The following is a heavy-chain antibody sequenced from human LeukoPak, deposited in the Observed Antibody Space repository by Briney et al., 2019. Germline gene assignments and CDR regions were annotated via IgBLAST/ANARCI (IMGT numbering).Heavy chain of an antibody. Sequence: PSETLSLTCTVSAGSISSYYWSWIRQPPGKGLEWIGYIYYSGRTNYNPSLKSRVTISVDTSKNQFSLKLSSVTAADTAVYYCARLVPYDSSGYYFTTALHFDYWGQGTLVTVSS. V-gene: IGHV4-59*08. D-gene: IGHD3-22*01. J-gene: IGHJ4*02. CDR1: AGSISSYY. CDR2: IYYSGRT. CDR3: ARLVPYDSSGYYFTTALHFDY.